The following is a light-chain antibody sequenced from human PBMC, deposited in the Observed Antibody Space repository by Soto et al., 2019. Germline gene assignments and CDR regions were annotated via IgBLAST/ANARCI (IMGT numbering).Light chain of an antibody. Sequence: QSVLTQPASVSGSPRQAITISCTGTSSDVGGYNYVSWYQQHPGKAPKLMIYDVSNRPSGVSNRFSGSKSGNTASLTISGLQAEDEADYYCSSYTSSITVVFGGGTKVTVL. CDR3: SSYTSSITVV. J-gene: IGLJ2*01. V-gene: IGLV2-14*01. CDR2: DVS. CDR1: SSDVGGYNY.